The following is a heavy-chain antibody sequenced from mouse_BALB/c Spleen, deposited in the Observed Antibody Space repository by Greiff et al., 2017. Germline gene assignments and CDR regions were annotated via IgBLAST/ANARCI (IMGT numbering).Heavy chain of an antibody. J-gene: IGHJ3*01. V-gene: IGHV6-6*02. D-gene: IGHD2-4*01. Sequence: EVQGVESGGGLVQPGGSMKLSCVASGFTFSNYWMNWVRQSPEKGLEWVAEIRLKSNNYATHYAESVKGRFTISRDDSKSSVYLQMNNLRAEDTGIYYCTREITTAYWGQGTLVTVSA. CDR1: GFTFSNYW. CDR3: TREITTAY. CDR2: IRLKSNNYAT.